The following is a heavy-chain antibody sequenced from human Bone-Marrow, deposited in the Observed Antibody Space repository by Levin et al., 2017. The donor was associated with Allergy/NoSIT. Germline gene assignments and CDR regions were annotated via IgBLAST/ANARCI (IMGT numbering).Heavy chain of an antibody. D-gene: IGHD3-16*01. J-gene: IGHJ2*01. CDR3: ARVGRIWYCDL. CDR2: MYRTGST. Sequence: SETLSLTCDVSNGSINSDVYSWTWIRQPPGKGLEWIGYMYRTGSTYYNPSLKSRVTISADRSKNQFSLKVNSVTAADTAVYYCARVGRIWYCDLWGRGTLVTVSS. CDR1: NGSINSDVYS. V-gene: IGHV4-30-2*01.